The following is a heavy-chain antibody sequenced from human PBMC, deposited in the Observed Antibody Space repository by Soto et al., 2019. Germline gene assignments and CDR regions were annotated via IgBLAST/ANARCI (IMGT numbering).Heavy chain of an antibody. CDR1: GGTFSSYA. V-gene: IGHV1-69*13. D-gene: IGHD3-10*01. CDR3: ASTVNGVITPGWFDP. CDR2: IIPIFGTA. Sequence: EASVKVSCKASGGTFSSYAISWVRQAPGQGLEWMGGIIPIFGTANYAQKFQGRVTITADESTSTAYMELSSLRSEDTAVYYCASTVNGVITPGWFDPWGQGTLVTVSS. J-gene: IGHJ5*02.